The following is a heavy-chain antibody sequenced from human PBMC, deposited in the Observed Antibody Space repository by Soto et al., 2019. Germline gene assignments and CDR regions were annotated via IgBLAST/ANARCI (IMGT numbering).Heavy chain of an antibody. CDR3: AKDELHESNSGYDGGDYFDY. J-gene: IGHJ4*02. CDR1: GFTFSSYG. Sequence: QVQLVESGGGVVQPGRSLRLSCAASGFTFSSYGMHWVRQAPGKGLEWVAVISYDGSNKYYADSVKGRFTISRDNSKNTLYLQMNSLRAEDTAVYYCAKDELHESNSGYDGGDYFDYWGQGTLVTVSS. V-gene: IGHV3-30*18. D-gene: IGHD5-12*01. CDR2: ISYDGSNK.